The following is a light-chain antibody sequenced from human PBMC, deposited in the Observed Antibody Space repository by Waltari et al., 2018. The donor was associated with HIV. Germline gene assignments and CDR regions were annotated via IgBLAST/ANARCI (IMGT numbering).Light chain of an antibody. Sequence: QLTQSPSSLSASLGDKVTITCRASQNIKTLLNLYQMRPGKAPRLLIYGVSGLPAGVPSRFTGGGSGSDFTLTINNLQPEDFASYFCQQTYSVSITFGPGTRVEI. CDR3: QQTYSVSIT. J-gene: IGKJ5*01. CDR2: GVS. V-gene: IGKV1-39*01. CDR1: QNIKTL.